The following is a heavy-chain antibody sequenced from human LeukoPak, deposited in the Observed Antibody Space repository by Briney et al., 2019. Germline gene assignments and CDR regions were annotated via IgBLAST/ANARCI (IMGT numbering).Heavy chain of an antibody. D-gene: IGHD6-19*01. CDR2: INPNSGGT. Sequence: PEASVKVSCKASGYTFTGYYMHWVRQAPGQGLEWMGWINPNSGGTNYAQKFQGRVTMTRDTSISTAYMELSRLRSDDTAVYYCARDRVSRFIAVAGTGWFDPWGQGTLVTVSS. CDR3: ARDRVSRFIAVAGTGWFDP. CDR1: GYTFTGYY. J-gene: IGHJ5*02. V-gene: IGHV1-2*02.